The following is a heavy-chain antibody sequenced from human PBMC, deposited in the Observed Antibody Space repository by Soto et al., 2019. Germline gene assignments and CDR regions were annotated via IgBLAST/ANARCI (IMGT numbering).Heavy chain of an antibody. V-gene: IGHV1-2*02. D-gene: IGHD2-8*01. CDR3: AKLAYYRYAMDV. CDR1: GYTFTDYY. Sequence: QVQLVQSGAEVKKPAASVKVSCKASGYTFTDYYLHWARQAPGLALEWMGWISPKSGDTKYAQNFQGRVTMTRDTSIRAAYMELSRLPSDDPAVYYCAKLAYYRYAMDVWGQGTTVTVSS. J-gene: IGHJ6*01. CDR2: ISPKSGDT.